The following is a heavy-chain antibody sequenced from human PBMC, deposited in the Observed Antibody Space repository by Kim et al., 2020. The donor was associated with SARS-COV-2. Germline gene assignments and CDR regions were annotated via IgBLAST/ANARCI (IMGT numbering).Heavy chain of an antibody. CDR1: GGSISSGGYS. V-gene: IGHV4-30-2*01. CDR3: ARGKGPYGSGSYFDY. D-gene: IGHD3-10*01. Sequence: SETLSLTCAVSGGSISSGGYSWSWIRQPPGKGLEWIGYIYHSGSTYYNPSLKSRVTISVDRSKNQFSLKLSSVTAADTAVYYCARGKGPYGSGSYFDYWGQGTLVTVSS. J-gene: IGHJ4*02. CDR2: IYHSGST.